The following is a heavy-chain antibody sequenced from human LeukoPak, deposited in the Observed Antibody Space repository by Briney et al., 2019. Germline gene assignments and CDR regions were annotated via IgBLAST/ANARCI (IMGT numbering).Heavy chain of an antibody. Sequence: SETLSLTCSVSGDSVSSTSDNWGWIRQPPGKGLEWIGNIYYTGSTFYNPSLKSRVTMSVDTSNNQFSLKLSSVTAADTAVYYCAREPRDGYNRLDYWGQGTLVTVSS. D-gene: IGHD5-24*01. CDR3: AREPRDGYNRLDY. V-gene: IGHV4-39*07. J-gene: IGHJ4*02. CDR2: IYYTGST. CDR1: GDSVSSTSDN.